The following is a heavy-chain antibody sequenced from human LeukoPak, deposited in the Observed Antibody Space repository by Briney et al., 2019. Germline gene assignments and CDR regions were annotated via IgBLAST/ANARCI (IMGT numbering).Heavy chain of an antibody. CDR1: GYTFIKYF. J-gene: IGHJ4*02. CDR3: ARTSGRTFDY. CDR2: INPSGSST. V-gene: IGHV1-46*01. Sequence: GASVEVSCKASGYTFIKYFLHWVRQAPGQGLEWMGIINPSGSSTTYAQKFQGRVTMTRDTSTSTVYMELSSLRSEDTAVYYCARTSGRTFDYWGQGTLVTVSS.